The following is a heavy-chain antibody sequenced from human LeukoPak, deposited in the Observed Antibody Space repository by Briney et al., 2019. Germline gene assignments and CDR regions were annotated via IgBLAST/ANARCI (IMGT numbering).Heavy chain of an antibody. Sequence: PSETLSLTCAVYGGSFSDWYWSWIRQSPGKGLEWIGEINHIGNTNYNPSLESRVIISVDTSKNQFSLKLSSVTAADTAVYYCVRHCCSTPSKRTFDIWGQGTLVTVSS. J-gene: IGHJ3*02. CDR3: VRHCCSTPSKRTFDI. V-gene: IGHV4-34*01. CDR1: GGSFSDWY. D-gene: IGHD2-2*01. CDR2: INHIGNT.